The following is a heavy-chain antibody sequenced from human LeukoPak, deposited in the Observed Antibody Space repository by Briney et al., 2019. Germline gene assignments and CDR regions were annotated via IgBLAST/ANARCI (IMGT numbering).Heavy chain of an antibody. CDR2: IIPIFGTA. D-gene: IGHD2-8*02. V-gene: IGHV1-69*06. CDR1: GGTFSSYA. J-gene: IGHJ6*04. CDR3: ARRAGGPYYYYGMDV. Sequence: SVKVSCKASGGTFSSYAISWVRQAPGQGLEWMGGIIPIFGTANYAQKFQGRVTITADKSTSTAYMELSSLRSEDTAVYYCARRAGGPYYYYGMDVWGKGTTVTVSS.